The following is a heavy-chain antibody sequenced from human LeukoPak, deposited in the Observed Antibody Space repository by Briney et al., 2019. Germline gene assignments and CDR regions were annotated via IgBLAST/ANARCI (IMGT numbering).Heavy chain of an antibody. D-gene: IGHD3-3*01. CDR1: GGSISSYY. CDR3: ARTYYDFWSGYYSYYFDY. J-gene: IGHJ4*02. CDR2: IYHSGST. Sequence: SETLSLTCTVSGGSISSYYWSWIRQPPGKGLEWIGYIYHSGSTNYNPSLKSRVAISVDTSKNQFSLKLSSVTAADTAVYYCARTYYDFWSGYYSYYFDYWGQGTLVTVSS. V-gene: IGHV4-59*12.